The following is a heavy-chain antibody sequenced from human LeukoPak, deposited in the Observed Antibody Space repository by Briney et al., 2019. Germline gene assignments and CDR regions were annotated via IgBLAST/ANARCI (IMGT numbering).Heavy chain of an antibody. CDR2: INHSGST. CDR1: SGSFSGYY. V-gene: IGHV4-34*01. Sequence: SETLSLTCAVYSGSFSGYYWSWIRQPPGKGLEWIGEINHSGSTNYNPSLKSRVTISVDTSKNQFSLKLSSVTAADTAVYYCARRSRGWSVFDYWGQGTLVTVSS. CDR3: ARRSRGWSVFDY. D-gene: IGHD2-8*01. J-gene: IGHJ4*02.